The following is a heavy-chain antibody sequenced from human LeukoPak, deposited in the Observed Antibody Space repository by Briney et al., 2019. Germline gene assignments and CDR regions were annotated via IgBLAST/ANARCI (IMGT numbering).Heavy chain of an antibody. J-gene: IGHJ6*03. CDR2: IYYSGST. Sequence: PSETLSLTCTVSGGSISSYYWSWIRQPPGKGLEWIGYIYYSGSTNYNPSLKSRVTISVDTSKTQFSLKLISVTAADTAVYYCARAPPVGEDYYYYYYMDVWGKGTTVTVSS. CDR3: ARAPPVGEDYYYYYYMDV. V-gene: IGHV4-59*01. D-gene: IGHD3-3*01. CDR1: GGSISSYY.